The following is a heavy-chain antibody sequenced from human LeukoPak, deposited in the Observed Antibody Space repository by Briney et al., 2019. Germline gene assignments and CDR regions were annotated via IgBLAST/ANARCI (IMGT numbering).Heavy chain of an antibody. CDR3: ASSLLATTGPLFY. CDR1: GFAVSDHY. V-gene: IGHV3-53*01. Sequence: QAGGSLRLSCAASGFAVSDHYMNWVRQAPGRGLEWVAVMYSGGRIYYGDSVKGRFTISRDNSKNSLFLQMDSLRADDTALYYCASSLLATTGPLFYWGLGTLVTVSS. D-gene: IGHD5-24*01. J-gene: IGHJ4*02. CDR2: MYSGGRI.